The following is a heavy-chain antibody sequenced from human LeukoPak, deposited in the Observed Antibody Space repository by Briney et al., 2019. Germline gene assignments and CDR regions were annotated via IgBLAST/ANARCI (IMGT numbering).Heavy chain of an antibody. CDR1: GFTFSDYY. V-gene: IGHV3-11*04. CDR3: ARDARYCSGGSCYNPYFDS. D-gene: IGHD2-15*01. Sequence: GGTLRLSCAASGFTFSDYYMSWIRQAPGKGLEWVSYISGGGGTIYYADPVKGRFTISRDNAKNSLYLQMNSLRAEDTAVYYCARDARYCSGGSCYNPYFDSWGQGTLVTVSS. CDR2: ISGGGGTI. J-gene: IGHJ4*02.